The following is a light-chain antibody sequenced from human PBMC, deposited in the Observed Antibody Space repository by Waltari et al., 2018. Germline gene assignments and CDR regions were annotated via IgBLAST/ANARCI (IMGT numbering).Light chain of an antibody. CDR2: KVS. CDR1: QSLVHSDGKTY. Sequence: VVMTQSPLSLPVTLGQPASISCRSSQSLVHSDGKTYLNWFHQRPGQSPRRLIYKVSNRDSGVPDRVSGSGSGTDFTLKISRVEAEDVGVYYCMQGTHWPWTFGQGTKVEIK. V-gene: IGKV2-30*02. CDR3: MQGTHWPWT. J-gene: IGKJ1*01.